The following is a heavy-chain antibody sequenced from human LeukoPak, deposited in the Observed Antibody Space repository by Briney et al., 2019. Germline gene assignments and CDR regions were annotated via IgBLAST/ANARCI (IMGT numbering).Heavy chain of an antibody. V-gene: IGHV3-21*01. J-gene: IGHJ4*02. CDR3: ARVGYDSSGYPL. CDR1: GFTFSSYS. Sequence: KPGASLRLSCAASGFTFSSYSMNWVRQAPGKGLEWVSSISSSSSYIYYADSVKGRFTISRGNAKNSLYLQMNSLRAEDAAVYYCARVGYDSSGYPLWGQGTLVTVSS. D-gene: IGHD3-22*01. CDR2: ISSSSSYI.